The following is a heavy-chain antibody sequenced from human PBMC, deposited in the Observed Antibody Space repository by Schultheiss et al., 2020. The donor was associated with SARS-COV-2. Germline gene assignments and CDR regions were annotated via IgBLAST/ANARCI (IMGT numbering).Heavy chain of an antibody. V-gene: IGHV1-2*04. CDR3: ARGRGDGDYDPHRYYYYGMDV. CDR1: GYTFTGYY. D-gene: IGHD4-17*01. J-gene: IGHJ6*02. CDR2: INPNSGGT. Sequence: ASVKVSCKASGYTFTGYYMHWVRQAPGQGLEWMGWINPNSGGTNYAQKFQGWVTMTRDTSISTAYMELSRLRSDDTAVYYCARGRGDGDYDPHRYYYYGMDVWGQGTTVTVSS.